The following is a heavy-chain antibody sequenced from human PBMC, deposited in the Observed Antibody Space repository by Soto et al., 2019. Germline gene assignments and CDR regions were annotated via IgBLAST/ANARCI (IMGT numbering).Heavy chain of an antibody. Sequence: GGSLRLSCAASGFTFSSYGMHWVRQAPGKGLEGVAVISYDGSNKYYADSVKGRFTISRDNSKNTLYLQMNSLRAEDTAVYYCAKGSITTYYGMDVWGQGTTVTVSS. CDR2: ISYDGSNK. CDR1: GFTFSSYG. J-gene: IGHJ6*02. CDR3: AKGSITTYYGMDV. V-gene: IGHV3-30*18. D-gene: IGHD4-4*01.